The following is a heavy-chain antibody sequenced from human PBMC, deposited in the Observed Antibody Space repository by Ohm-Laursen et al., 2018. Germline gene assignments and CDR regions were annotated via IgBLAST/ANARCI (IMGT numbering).Heavy chain of an antibody. CDR3: ARGSGTYYADWFDP. D-gene: IGHD1-26*01. Sequence: SDTLSLTCTISGGSMSSSYWSWVRQSPGKGLEWIGQIHSSGSTNYNVSLKSRVTISLDTTKNQFSLKLSSATAADTAVYYCARGSGTYYADWFDPWGQGTLVTVSS. CDR1: GGSMSSSY. J-gene: IGHJ5*02. V-gene: IGHV4-4*09. CDR2: IHSSGST.